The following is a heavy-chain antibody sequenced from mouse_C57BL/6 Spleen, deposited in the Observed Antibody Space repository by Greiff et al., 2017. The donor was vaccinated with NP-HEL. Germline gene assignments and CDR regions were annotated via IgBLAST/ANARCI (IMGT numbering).Heavy chain of an antibody. D-gene: IGHD1-1*01. V-gene: IGHV7-3*01. CDR1: GFTFTDYY. CDR3: ARYPTTVVADWYFDV. J-gene: IGHJ1*03. Sequence: DVMLVESGGGLVQPGGSLSLSCAASGFTFTDYYMSWVRQPPGKALEWLGFLRNKANGYTNAYSASVKGRFTISRDNSQSILYLQMNALRAEDSATYYCARYPTTVVADWYFDVWGTGTTVTVSS. CDR2: LRNKANGYTN.